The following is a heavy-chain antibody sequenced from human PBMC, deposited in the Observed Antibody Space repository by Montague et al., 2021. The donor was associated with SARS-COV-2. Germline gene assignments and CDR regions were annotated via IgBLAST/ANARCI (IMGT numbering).Heavy chain of an antibody. D-gene: IGHD3-3*01. J-gene: IGHJ5*02. V-gene: IGHV4-39*01. Sequence: SETLSLTCIVSGGSISSSYYWGWIRQPPGKGLEWIGSLYYSGSTYYNPSLKSRVTISVDTSNNQFSLMLSSATAADTAVYYCARQAFSRTTIFGVVISEGWLDPWGQGTLVTVSS. CDR2: LYYSGST. CDR1: GGSISSSYY. CDR3: ARQAFSRTTIFGVVISEGWLDP.